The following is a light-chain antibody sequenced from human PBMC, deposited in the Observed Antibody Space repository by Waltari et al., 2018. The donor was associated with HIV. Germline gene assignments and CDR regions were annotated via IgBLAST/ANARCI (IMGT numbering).Light chain of an antibody. CDR2: PLS. Sequence: DIVMTQTPLSLPVTPGEPASISCRSSQSLLDSDDGNTYLDWYLQKPGQSPQLLIYPLSYRASGVPDRFSGSGSGTDFTLKISRVEAEDVGVYYCMQRIEFPLIFGGGTKVEIK. J-gene: IGKJ4*01. CDR3: MQRIEFPLI. V-gene: IGKV2-40*01. CDR1: QSLLDSDDGNTY.